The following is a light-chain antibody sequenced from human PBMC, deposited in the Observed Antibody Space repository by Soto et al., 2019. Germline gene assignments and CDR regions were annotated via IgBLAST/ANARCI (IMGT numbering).Light chain of an antibody. CDR3: QHYGGPVGYT. CDR2: GAS. V-gene: IGKV3-20*01. J-gene: IGKJ2*01. CDR1: QTVRNDY. Sequence: EIVLTQSPNTLSLSPGDRAALSCRASQTVRNDYVAWYQQKPGQAPKLLIYGASSRATDTPGRFSGRGSGAAFAPTISRLEPEDFAVYYCQHYGGPVGYTFGQGTKLEIK.